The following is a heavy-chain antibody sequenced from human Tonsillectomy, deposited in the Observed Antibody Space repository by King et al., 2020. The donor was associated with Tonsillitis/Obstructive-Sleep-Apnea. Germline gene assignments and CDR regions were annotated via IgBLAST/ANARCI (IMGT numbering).Heavy chain of an antibody. Sequence: QLVQSGAEVKKPGESLKISCKGSGYSFTSYWIGWVRQMPGKGLEWRGIIYPGDSDTRYSPSFHGQVTISADKSISTAYLQWSSLKASDTAMYYCASSARIAARPGDYYYYIDVWGKGTTVTVSS. J-gene: IGHJ6*03. D-gene: IGHD6-6*01. V-gene: IGHV5-51*01. CDR3: ASSARIAARPGDYYYYIDV. CDR1: GYSFTSYW. CDR2: IYPGDSDT.